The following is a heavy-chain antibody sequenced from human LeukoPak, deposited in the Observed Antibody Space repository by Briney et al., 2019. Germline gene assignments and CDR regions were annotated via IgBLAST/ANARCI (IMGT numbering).Heavy chain of an antibody. D-gene: IGHD3-10*01. CDR1: GGSFSGYY. J-gene: IGHJ3*02. Sequence: NPSETLSLTCAVYGGSFSGYYWSSIRQPPGKGLEWIGEINHSGSTNYNPSLKSRVTISVDTSKNQFSLKLSSVTAADTAVYYCARVRGLLGDAFDIWGQGTMLTVSS. V-gene: IGHV4-34*01. CDR2: INHSGST. CDR3: ARVRGLLGDAFDI.